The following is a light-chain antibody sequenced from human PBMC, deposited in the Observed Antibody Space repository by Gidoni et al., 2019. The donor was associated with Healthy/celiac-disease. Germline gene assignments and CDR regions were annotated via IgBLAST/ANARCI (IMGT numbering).Light chain of an antibody. J-gene: IGKJ1*01. V-gene: IGKV1-5*03. CDR1: QSISSW. CDR3: QQYNSYSPWT. Sequence: DIQMTQSPSTLSASVGDRVTITCRASQSISSWLAWYQQKPGKAPKLLIYKASSLESGVPSRFSGSGSGTEFILTISSLQPDDFATYYCQQYNSYSPWTFGQRSKVEIK. CDR2: KAS.